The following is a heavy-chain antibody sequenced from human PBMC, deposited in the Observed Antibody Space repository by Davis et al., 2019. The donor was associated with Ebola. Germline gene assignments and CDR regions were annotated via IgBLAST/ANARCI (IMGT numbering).Heavy chain of an antibody. J-gene: IGHJ4*02. CDR2: ISYDGSNK. CDR1: GFTFNIFG. V-gene: IGHV3-30*18. Sequence: GGSLRLSCAASGFTFNIFGMHWVRQAPGKGLEWVAVISYDGSNKYYADSVKGRFTISRDNSKNTLYLQMNSLRAEDTAVYYCAKDPSSGGDYWGQGTLVTVSS. CDR3: AKDPSSGGDY. D-gene: IGHD6-25*01.